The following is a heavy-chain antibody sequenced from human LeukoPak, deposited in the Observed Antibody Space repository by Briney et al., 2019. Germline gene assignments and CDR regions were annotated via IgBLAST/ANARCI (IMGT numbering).Heavy chain of an antibody. CDR3: ARGTQYCSSTSCYAFDI. V-gene: IGHV1-46*01. J-gene: IGHJ3*02. CDR1: GYTFTSYY. D-gene: IGHD2-2*01. Sequence: ASVKVSCKASGYTFTSYYMHWVRQAPGQGLEWMGIINPSGGSTSYAQKFQGRVTMTRDTSTSTVYMELSSLRSEDTAVYYCARGTQYCSSTSCYAFDIWGQGTMVTVSS. CDR2: INPSGGST.